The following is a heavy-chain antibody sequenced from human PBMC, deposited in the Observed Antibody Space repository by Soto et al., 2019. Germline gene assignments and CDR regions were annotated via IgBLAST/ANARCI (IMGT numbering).Heavy chain of an antibody. J-gene: IGHJ4*02. V-gene: IGHV5-51*01. Sequence: GESLKISCKGSGYSFTSYWIGWVRQMPGKGLEWMGSIYPGDSDTRYSPSFQGHVTISADKSISTAYLQWSSLKASDTAMYYCARLQAAAGDNDLTFDYWGQGTLVTVSS. D-gene: IGHD6-13*01. CDR2: IYPGDSDT. CDR3: ARLQAAAGDNDLTFDY. CDR1: GYSFTSYW.